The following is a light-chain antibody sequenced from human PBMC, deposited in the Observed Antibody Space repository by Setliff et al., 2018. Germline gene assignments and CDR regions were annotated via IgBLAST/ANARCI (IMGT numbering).Light chain of an antibody. CDR1: SSDIGAYDF. Sequence: LTQPASVSGSPGQSITISCSGTSSDIGAYDFVSWYQHHPGKAPKLMIYEVTYRPSGVSSRFSGSKSGYTASLTISGLQAEDEADYYCSAYTSSSTYVFGTGTKVTVL. V-gene: IGLV2-14*01. J-gene: IGLJ1*01. CDR3: SAYTSSSTYV. CDR2: EVT.